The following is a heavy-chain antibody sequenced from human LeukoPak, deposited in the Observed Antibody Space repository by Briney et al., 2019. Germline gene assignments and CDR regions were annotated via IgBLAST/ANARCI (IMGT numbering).Heavy chain of an antibody. J-gene: IGHJ4*02. D-gene: IGHD3-22*01. CDR3: ASDYYDSSGYYYGFDY. V-gene: IGHV3-7*01. Sequence: GGSLRLSCAASGFTFSSYWMSWVRQAPGKGLEWVANIKQEGSEKYYVDSVKGRFTISRDNAKNSLYLQMNSLRAEDTAVYYCASDYYDSSGYYYGFDYWGQGTLVTVSS. CDR1: GFTFSSYW. CDR2: IKQEGSEK.